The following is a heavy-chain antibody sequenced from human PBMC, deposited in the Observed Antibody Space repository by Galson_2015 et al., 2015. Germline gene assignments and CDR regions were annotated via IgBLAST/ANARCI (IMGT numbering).Heavy chain of an antibody. CDR3: ARDPLGHYDFWSGYFPLGWFDP. J-gene: IGHJ5*02. Sequence: SVKVSCKASGGTFSSYAISWVRQAPGQGLEWMGGIIPIFGTADYAQKFQGRVTITADKSTSTAYMELSSLRSEDTAVYYCARDPLGHYDFWSGYFPLGWFDPWGQGTLVTVSS. CDR2: IIPIFGTA. V-gene: IGHV1-69*06. CDR1: GGTFSSYA. D-gene: IGHD3-3*01.